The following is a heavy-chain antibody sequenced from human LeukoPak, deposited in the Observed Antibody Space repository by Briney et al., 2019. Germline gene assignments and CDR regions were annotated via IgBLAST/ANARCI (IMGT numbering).Heavy chain of an antibody. D-gene: IGHD6-19*01. CDR3: AKSYSSAWINDAFDI. CDR1: GFTFSSNG. V-gene: IGHV3-23*01. CDR2: ISGSGGTT. J-gene: IGHJ3*02. Sequence: GGSLRLSCTASGFTFSSNGMHWVRQAPGKGLEWVSPISGSGGTTYYADSVKGRFTISRDNSKNTLYLQMNSLRAEDTAVYYCAKSYSSAWINDAFDIWGQGTMVTVSS.